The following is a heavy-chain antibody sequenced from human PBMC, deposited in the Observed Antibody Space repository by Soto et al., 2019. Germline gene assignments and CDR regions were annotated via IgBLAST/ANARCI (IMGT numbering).Heavy chain of an antibody. J-gene: IGHJ4*02. CDR1: GGSISSGGYY. D-gene: IGHD3-9*01. V-gene: IGHV4-31*03. CDR2: IYYSGST. Sequence: SETLSLTCTVSGGSISSGGYYWSWIRQHPGKGLEWIGYIYYSGSTYYNPSLKSRVTISVDTSKNQFSLKLSSVTAADTAVYYCARVASYDSLTGYSVLLDYWGQGTLVTVSS. CDR3: ARVASYDSLTGYSVLLDY.